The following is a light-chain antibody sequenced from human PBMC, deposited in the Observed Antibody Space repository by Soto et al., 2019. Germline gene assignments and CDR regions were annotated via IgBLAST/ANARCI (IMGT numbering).Light chain of an antibody. CDR2: RTN. CDR3: AAWDDSLSGKV. Sequence: QSVLTQPPSASGTPRQRVTLSCSGSSSNIGSNYVYWYQHLPGTAPKLLIYRTNQRPSGVPYRFSGSKAGTSASLAISGVRAEDEADYYCAAWDDSLSGKVFGGGTELTVL. V-gene: IGLV1-47*01. J-gene: IGLJ3*02. CDR1: SSNIGSNY.